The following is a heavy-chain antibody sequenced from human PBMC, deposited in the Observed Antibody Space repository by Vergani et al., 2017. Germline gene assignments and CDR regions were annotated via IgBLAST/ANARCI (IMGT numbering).Heavy chain of an antibody. V-gene: IGHV4-39*01. CDR3: ARLLAAAGTLHFDY. D-gene: IGHD6-13*01. Sequence: QVQLQESGPGLVKPSETLSLTCTVSGVSISSSSYYWAWLRQPPGKGLEWIGSIYYRGTTYYSPSLKSRVTLSVDTSKNQFSLNLSSVTATDTAVYYCARLLAAAGTLHFDYWGQGTLVTVSS. CDR1: GVSISSSSYY. CDR2: IYYRGTT. J-gene: IGHJ4*02.